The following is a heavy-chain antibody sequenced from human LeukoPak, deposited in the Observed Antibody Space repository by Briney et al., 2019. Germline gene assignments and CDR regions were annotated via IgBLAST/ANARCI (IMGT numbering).Heavy chain of an antibody. V-gene: IGHV1-69*05. CDR2: SIPIFGRT. D-gene: IGHD4/OR15-4a*01. CDR1: GGTFSSTV. CDR3: ARDVFSRDPHYGGPVHD. Sequence: SVKVSCKASGGTFSSTVISWLRQAPGQGVERMGGSIPIFGRTNYAQKFQGRVTITTDESTGTAYMELSSLRSEDTAVYYCARDVFSRDPHYGGPVHDWGQGTLVTVSS. J-gene: IGHJ4*02.